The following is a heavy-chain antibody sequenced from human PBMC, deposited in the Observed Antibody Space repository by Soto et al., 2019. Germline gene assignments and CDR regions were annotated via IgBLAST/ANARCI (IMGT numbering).Heavy chain of an antibody. J-gene: IGHJ5*02. CDR2: ISSSSSYT. Sequence: QVQLVESGGGLVKPGGSLRLSCAAYGFTFSDYYMSWICQAPGKGLEWVSYISSSSSYTNYADSVKGRFTISRGNAKNSLYLQMNSPRAEDTAVYYCARDVTGTTRWFDPWGQGTLVTVSS. CDR3: ARDVTGTTRWFDP. CDR1: GFTFSDYY. V-gene: IGHV3-11*06. D-gene: IGHD1-7*01.